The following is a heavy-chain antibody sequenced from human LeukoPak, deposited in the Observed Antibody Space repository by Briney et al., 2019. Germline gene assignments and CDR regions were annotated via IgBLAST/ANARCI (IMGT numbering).Heavy chain of an antibody. Sequence: GGSLRLSCAASGFTFSSYAMHWVRQAPGKGLEWVAVISYDGSNKYADSVKGRFTISRDNSKNTLYLQMNSLRAEDTAVYYCAREWQQLVPYFDYWGQGTLVTVSS. V-gene: IGHV3-30*04. J-gene: IGHJ4*02. CDR3: AREWQQLVPYFDY. CDR2: ISYDGSNK. D-gene: IGHD6-13*01. CDR1: GFTFSSYA.